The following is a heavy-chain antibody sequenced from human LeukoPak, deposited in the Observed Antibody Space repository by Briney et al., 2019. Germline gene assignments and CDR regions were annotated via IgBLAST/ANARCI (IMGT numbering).Heavy chain of an antibody. CDR1: GFTFISYA. J-gene: IGHJ3*02. Sequence: GGSLRLSCAASGFTFISYAMSWVRQAPGKGLEWVSAISGSGGSIYYADSVKGRFTISRDNSKNTLYLQMNSLRAEDTAVYYCYSSSWYRDAFDIWGQGTMVTVSS. CDR2: ISGSGGSI. CDR3: YSSSWYRDAFDI. V-gene: IGHV3-23*01. D-gene: IGHD6-13*01.